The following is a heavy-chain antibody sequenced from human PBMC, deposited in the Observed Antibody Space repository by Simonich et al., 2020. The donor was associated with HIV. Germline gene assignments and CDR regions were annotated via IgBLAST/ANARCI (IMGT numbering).Heavy chain of an antibody. CDR3: ARGGYGWYFDL. V-gene: IGHV3-13*01. CDR2: MGTAGDT. CDR1: GFTFSSYD. D-gene: IGHD5-18*01. J-gene: IGHJ2*01. Sequence: EVQLVESGGGLVQPGGSLRLSCAASGFTFSSYDMHWVRQATGKGLEWVSAMGTAGDTYYPGSVKGRFTISRENAKNSLYLQMNSLRAGDTAVYYCARGGYGWYFDLWGRGTLVTVSS.